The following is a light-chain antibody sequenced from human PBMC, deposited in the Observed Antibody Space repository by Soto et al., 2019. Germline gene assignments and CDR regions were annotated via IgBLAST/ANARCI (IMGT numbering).Light chain of an antibody. Sequence: QSALTQPASVSGSPGQSITISCTGTSSDVGSYNLVSWYQQHPGKAPKPMIYEVSKRPSGVSNRFSGSKSGNTASLTISGLQAEDEADYYCCSYAGSSTPLGTGTKVTVL. CDR2: EVS. CDR3: CSYAGSSTP. V-gene: IGLV2-23*02. J-gene: IGLJ1*01. CDR1: SSDVGSYNL.